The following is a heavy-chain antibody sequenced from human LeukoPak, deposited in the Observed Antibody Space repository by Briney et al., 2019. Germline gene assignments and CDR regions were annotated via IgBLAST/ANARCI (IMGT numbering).Heavy chain of an antibody. J-gene: IGHJ2*01. CDR1: GDSITSGSYY. V-gene: IGHV4-39*07. CDR2: IYYTGNT. Sequence: SETLSLTCTVSGDSITSGSYYWGWIRQPPGRGLEWIGSIYYTGNTYYNPSLKSRVIISVDTSKNQFSLNLSSVTAADSAVYYCARTLIYYDSSGYTNWYFDLWGRGTLVTVSS. D-gene: IGHD3-22*01. CDR3: ARTLIYYDSSGYTNWYFDL.